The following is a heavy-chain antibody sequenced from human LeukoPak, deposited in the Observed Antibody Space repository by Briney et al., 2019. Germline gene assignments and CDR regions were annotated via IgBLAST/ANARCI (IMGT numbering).Heavy chain of an antibody. CDR3: ARDSLPWDSSYFQH. CDR2: ISSSSSYI. D-gene: IGHD3-22*01. Sequence: GGSLRLSCGASGFTLENYAINWVRQAPGKGLEWVSSISSSSSYIYYADSVKGRFTISRDNAKNSLYLQMNSLRAEDTAVYYCARDSLPWDSSYFQHWGQGTLVTVSS. J-gene: IGHJ1*01. V-gene: IGHV3-21*01. CDR1: GFTLENYA.